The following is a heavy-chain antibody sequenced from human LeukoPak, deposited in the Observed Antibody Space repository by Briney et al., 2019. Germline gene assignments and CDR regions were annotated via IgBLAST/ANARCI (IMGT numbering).Heavy chain of an antibody. D-gene: IGHD6-19*01. CDR2: ISWNSGSI. J-gene: IGHJ4*02. V-gene: IGHV3-9*01. CDR1: GFIFNNYA. CDR3: AKDNRRHYTSGPTPDSLH. Sequence: GGSLRLSCAGSGFIFNNYAMHWVRQPPGKGLEWVSGISWNSGSIDYADSVKGRFTISRDNAKNSLYLQMNSLRVEDTAFYYCAKDNRRHYTSGPTPDSLHGGQGALVTVSS.